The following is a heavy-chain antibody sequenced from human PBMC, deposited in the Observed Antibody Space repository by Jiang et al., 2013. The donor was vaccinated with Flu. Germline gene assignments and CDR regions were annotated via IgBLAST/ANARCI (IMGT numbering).Heavy chain of an antibody. CDR1: GGSISSSSYY. CDR2: IYYSGST. V-gene: IGHV4-39*07. Sequence: TLSLTCTVSGGSISSSSYYWGWIRQPPGKGLEWIGSIYYSGSTYYNPSLKSRVTISVDTSKNQFSLKLSSVTAADTAVYYCASSVVIKGRGWFDPWGQGTLVTVSS. J-gene: IGHJ5*02. D-gene: IGHD3-22*01. CDR3: ASSVVIKGRGWFDP.